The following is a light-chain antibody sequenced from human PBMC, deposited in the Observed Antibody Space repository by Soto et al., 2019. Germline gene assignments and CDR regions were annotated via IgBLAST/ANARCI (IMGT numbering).Light chain of an antibody. CDR2: DTS. Sequence: QAVVTQEPSLTVSPGGTGTLTCGSSPGAVTSGHYHYWFQQKPGQAPRTLIYDTSNKHSWTPARFSGSLIGCKAALTLSGAQPEDEAEYYCLLSFSDAVIFGGGTKLTVL. CDR1: PGAVTSGHY. CDR3: LLSFSDAVI. V-gene: IGLV7-46*01. J-gene: IGLJ2*01.